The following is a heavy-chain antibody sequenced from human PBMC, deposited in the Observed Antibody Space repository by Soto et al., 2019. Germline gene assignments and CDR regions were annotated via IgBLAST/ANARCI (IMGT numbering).Heavy chain of an antibody. J-gene: IGHJ4*02. CDR3: SGPGDYGDYAGAY. CDR1: GDTFSSYA. Sequence: QVQLVQSGAEVKKPGSSVKVSCKASGDTFSSYAISWVRQAPGQGLEWMGGIIPIFGTANYAQKFQGRVTITADDSTSTAYMELSSLRSEATAVYYCSGPGDYGDYAGAYWGQGTLVTVSS. CDR2: IIPIFGTA. V-gene: IGHV1-69*01. D-gene: IGHD4-17*01.